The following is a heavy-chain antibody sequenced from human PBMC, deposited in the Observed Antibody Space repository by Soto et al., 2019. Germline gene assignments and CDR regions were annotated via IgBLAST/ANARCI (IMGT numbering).Heavy chain of an antibody. J-gene: IGHJ6*02. CDR2: IIPIFGTA. Sequence: QVQLVQSGAEVKKPGSSVKVSCKASGGTFSSYAISWVRQAPGQGLEWMGGIIPIFGTANYAQKFQGRVTITADESTSTAYMELSSLRSEDTAVYYCAARGGRFSEWLLSSGMDVWGQGTTVTVSS. CDR3: AARGGRFSEWLLSSGMDV. CDR1: GGTFSSYA. D-gene: IGHD3-3*01. V-gene: IGHV1-69*12.